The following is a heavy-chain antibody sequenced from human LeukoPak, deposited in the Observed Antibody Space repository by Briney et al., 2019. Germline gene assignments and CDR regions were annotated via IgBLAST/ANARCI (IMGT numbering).Heavy chain of an antibody. CDR2: ISADNGNT. Sequence: ASVKVSCKASGYTFTSYAISWVRQAPGQGLEWMGWISADNGNTDYAQRFQGRVTMTTDTSTSTAYMELSSLRSEDTAVYYCAREPAYDYSNPSAINWFDPWGQGTLVTVSS. D-gene: IGHD4-11*01. CDR1: GYTFTSYA. CDR3: AREPAYDYSNPSAINWFDP. J-gene: IGHJ5*02. V-gene: IGHV1-18*01.